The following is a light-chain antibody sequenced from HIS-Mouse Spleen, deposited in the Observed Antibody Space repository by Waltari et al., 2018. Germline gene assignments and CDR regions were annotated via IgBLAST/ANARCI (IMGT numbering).Light chain of an antibody. CDR1: SSDVGGYNY. CDR2: DVS. V-gene: IGLV2-11*01. Sequence: QSALTQPRSVSGSPGQSVTISCTGTSSDVGGYNYVSWYQQHPGKAPKLMIYDVSKRPSGFPDRFSVSTAGNTASLTISGLQAEDEADYYCCSYAGSYTFVFGGGTKLTVL. J-gene: IGLJ2*01. CDR3: CSYAGSYTFV.